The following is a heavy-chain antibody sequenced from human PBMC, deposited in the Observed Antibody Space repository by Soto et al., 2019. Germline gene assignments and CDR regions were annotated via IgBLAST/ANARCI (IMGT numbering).Heavy chain of an antibody. Sequence: QVQLVQSGAEVKEPGSSVKVSCKATGDLFNNYAFNWVRQAPGQGLEWMGRISPLFSTTNYAQKFQGRVTIGADKLRPFVYLEVSNLESEDTAMYYCAASSSVAAAGYFKFWGKGTLVPVSP. CDR3: AASSSVAAAGYFKF. D-gene: IGHD6-13*01. J-gene: IGHJ4*02. CDR2: ISPLFSTT. CDR1: GDLFNNYA. V-gene: IGHV1-69*06.